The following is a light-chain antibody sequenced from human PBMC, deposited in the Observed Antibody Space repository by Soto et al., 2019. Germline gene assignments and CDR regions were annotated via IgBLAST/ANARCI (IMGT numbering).Light chain of an antibody. J-gene: IGLJ1*01. CDR1: SSDVGGYTY. V-gene: IGLV2-14*01. Sequence: QSALTQPASVSGSPGQSITISCTGTSSDVGGYTYVSWYQQHPGKAPKLIIYEVSDRPSGVSNRFSGSKSGNTASLTISGLQTEDEADYYCSSYTSSSTLVFGTGTKLTVL. CDR3: SSYTSSSTLV. CDR2: EVS.